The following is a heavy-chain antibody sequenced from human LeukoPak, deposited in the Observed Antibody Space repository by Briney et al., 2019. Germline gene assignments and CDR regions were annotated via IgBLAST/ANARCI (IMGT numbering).Heavy chain of an antibody. CDR3: ARQTGSGLFILP. V-gene: IGHV4-34*01. CDR1: GGSFSGYY. CDR2: INHSGST. D-gene: IGHD3/OR15-3a*01. J-gene: IGHJ4*02. Sequence: SETLSLTCAVYGGSFSGYYWSWIRQPPGKGLEWIGEINHSGSTNYNPSLKSRVTISVDTSKNQFSLRLTSVTATDTAVYYCARQTGSGLFILPGGQGTLVTVSS.